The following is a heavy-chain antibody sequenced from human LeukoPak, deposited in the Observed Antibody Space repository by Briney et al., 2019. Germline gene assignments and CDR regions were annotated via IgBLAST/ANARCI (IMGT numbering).Heavy chain of an antibody. Sequence: PGGSLRLSCAASGFTFSSYWMSWVRQAPGKGLEWVANIKQDGSEKYYVDSVKGRFTISRDNAKNSLYLQMNSLRAEDTAVYYCARVARYYDSSGYYPIWGQGTLVTVSS. CDR3: ARVARYYDSSGYYPI. CDR1: GFTFSSYW. V-gene: IGHV3-7*01. J-gene: IGHJ4*02. D-gene: IGHD3-22*01. CDR2: IKQDGSEK.